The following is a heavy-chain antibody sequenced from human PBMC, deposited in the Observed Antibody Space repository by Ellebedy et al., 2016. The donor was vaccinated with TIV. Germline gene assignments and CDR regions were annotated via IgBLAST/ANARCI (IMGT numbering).Heavy chain of an antibody. CDR1: GGSISSYY. CDR2: IYYSGST. Sequence: SETLSLTCTVSGGSISSYYWSWIRQPPGKGLECIGYIYYSGSTNYTPSLKSRVTISVDTSKNQFTLKLNSVTAATTAVYYCARATAKLFGAVMGPSDHWGQGALVTVSS. CDR3: ARATAKLFGAVMGPSDH. V-gene: IGHV4-59*01. D-gene: IGHD3-3*01. J-gene: IGHJ4*02.